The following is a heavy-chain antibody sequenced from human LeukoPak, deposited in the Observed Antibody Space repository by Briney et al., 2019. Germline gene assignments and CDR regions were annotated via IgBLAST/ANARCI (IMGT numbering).Heavy chain of an antibody. CDR3: ARGPQTIAAAGGYYFDY. CDR1: GGSFSGYY. D-gene: IGHD6-13*01. Sequence: PSETLSLTCAVYGGSFSGYYWSWIRQPPGKGLEWIGEINHSGSTNYNPSLKSRVTISVDTSKNQFSLKLSSVNAAVTAVYYCARGPQTIAAAGGYYFDYWGQGTLVTVSS. V-gene: IGHV4-34*01. J-gene: IGHJ4*02. CDR2: INHSGST.